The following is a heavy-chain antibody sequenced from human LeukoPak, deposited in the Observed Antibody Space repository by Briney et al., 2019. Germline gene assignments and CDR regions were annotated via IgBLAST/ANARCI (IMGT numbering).Heavy chain of an antibody. CDR2: IGGRDGST. CDR1: GFTFSSYG. V-gene: IGHV3-23*01. J-gene: IGHJ4*02. Sequence: GGSLRLSCAASGFTFSSYGMSWVRQAPGKGLEGVSAIGGRDGSTYYADSVKGRFTISRDNSKNTLYVQMNSLRAEDTAVYYCAKGHYYGSGSLDYWGQGTLVTVSS. CDR3: AKGHYYGSGSLDY. D-gene: IGHD3-10*01.